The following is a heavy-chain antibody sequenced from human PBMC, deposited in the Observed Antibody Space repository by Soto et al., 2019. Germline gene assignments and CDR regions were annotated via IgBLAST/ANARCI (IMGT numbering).Heavy chain of an antibody. CDR2: IYHSGST. V-gene: IGHV4-4*02. J-gene: IGHJ4*02. Sequence: TSETLSLTCAVSGGSISSSNWWSWVRQPPGKGLEWIGEIYHSGSTNYNPSLKSRVTISVDKSKNQFSLKLSSVTAADTAVYYCARAGGHAAANPFDYWGQGTLVTVSS. D-gene: IGHD2-2*01. CDR3: ARAGGHAAANPFDY. CDR1: GGSISSSNW.